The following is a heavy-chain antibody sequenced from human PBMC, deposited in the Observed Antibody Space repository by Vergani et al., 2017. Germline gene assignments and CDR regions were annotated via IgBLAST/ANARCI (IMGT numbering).Heavy chain of an antibody. J-gene: IGHJ6*03. D-gene: IGHD4-23*01. CDR3: AGKPRWPDYYYYYMDV. Sequence: EVQLLESGGGLVQPGGSLRLSCAASGFTFSSYAMSWVRQAPGKGLEWVSAISGSGGSTYYADYVKGRFTISRDNSKNTLYLQMNSLRAEDTAVYYCAGKPRWPDYYYYYMDVWGKGTTVTVSS. CDR1: GFTFSSYA. CDR2: ISGSGGST. V-gene: IGHV3-23*01.